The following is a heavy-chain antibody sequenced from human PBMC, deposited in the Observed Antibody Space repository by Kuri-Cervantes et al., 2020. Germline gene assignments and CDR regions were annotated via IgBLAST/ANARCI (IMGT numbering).Heavy chain of an antibody. CDR3: ARGLWVAAAGTFFDY. CDR2: ISSSSSTI. D-gene: IGHD6-13*01. CDR1: GFSFSDFG. Sequence: GESLKISCAASGFSFSDFGMNWVRQAPGKGLEWVSYISSSSSTIYYADSVRGRFAISRDNAKNSLYLQMNSLRDEDTAVYYCARGLWVAAAGTFFDYWGQGTLVTVSS. J-gene: IGHJ4*02. V-gene: IGHV3-48*02.